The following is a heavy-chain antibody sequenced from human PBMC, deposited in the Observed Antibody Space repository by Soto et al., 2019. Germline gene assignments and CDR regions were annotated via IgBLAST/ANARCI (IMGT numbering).Heavy chain of an antibody. CDR1: GGTFGSYA. Sequence: SVKVSCKASGGTFGSYAISWVRQAPGQGLEWMGGIIPIFGTANYAQKFQGRVTITADKSTSTAYMELSSLRSEDTAVYYCARDITGTTGPWFDPWGQGTLVTVSS. V-gene: IGHV1-69*06. J-gene: IGHJ5*02. CDR3: ARDITGTTGPWFDP. CDR2: IIPIFGTA. D-gene: IGHD1-7*01.